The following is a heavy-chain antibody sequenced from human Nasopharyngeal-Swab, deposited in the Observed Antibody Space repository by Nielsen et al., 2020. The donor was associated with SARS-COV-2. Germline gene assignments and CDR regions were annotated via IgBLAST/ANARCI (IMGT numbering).Heavy chain of an antibody. CDR2: IWYDGSNK. V-gene: IGHV3-33*01. J-gene: IGHJ3*02. Sequence: GESLKISCAASGFTFSSYGMHWVRQAPGKGLEWVAVIWYDGSNKYYADSVKGRFTISRDNSKNTLYLQMNSLRAEDTTVYYCAREGYHSSGYYYRDAFDIWGQGTMVTVSS. CDR1: GFTFSSYG. CDR3: AREGYHSSGYYYRDAFDI. D-gene: IGHD3-22*01.